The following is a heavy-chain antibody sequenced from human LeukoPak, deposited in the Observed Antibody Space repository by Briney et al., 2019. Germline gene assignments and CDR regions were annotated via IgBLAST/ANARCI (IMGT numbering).Heavy chain of an antibody. CDR3: ARDLRARLVPVGPYYYYGMDV. CDR1: GFTVSSSY. J-gene: IGHJ6*02. CDR2: IYSGGST. D-gene: IGHD6-19*01. V-gene: IGHV3-66*01. Sequence: GGSLRLSCAASGFTVSSSYMSWVRQAPGKGLEWVSVIYSGGSTHYADSVKGRFTISRDNSKNTLYLQMNSLRAEDTAVYYCARDLRARLVPVGPYYYYGMDVWGQGTTVTVSS.